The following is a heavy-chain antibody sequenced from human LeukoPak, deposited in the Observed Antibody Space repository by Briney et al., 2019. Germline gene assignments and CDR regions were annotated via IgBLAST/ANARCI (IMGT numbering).Heavy chain of an antibody. CDR1: GGSISSYY. Sequence: KPSETLSLTCTVSGGSISSYYWSWIRQPPGKGLEWIGNIYYSGNTNYNPSLISRVTMSVDASKNQFSLNLTSVTAADTAVYYCARDQTYYVSSGYYYVTYFHHWGQGIIVSFSS. D-gene: IGHD3-22*01. V-gene: IGHV4-59*12. CDR3: ARDQTYYVSSGYYYVTYFHH. CDR2: IYYSGNT. J-gene: IGHJ1*01.